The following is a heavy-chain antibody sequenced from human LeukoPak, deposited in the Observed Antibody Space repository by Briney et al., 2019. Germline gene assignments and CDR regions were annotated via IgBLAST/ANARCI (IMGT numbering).Heavy chain of an antibody. D-gene: IGHD5-18*01. CDR3: AGRVTGYSSGYVY. CDR2: ISGSAHKI. V-gene: IGHV3-23*01. CDR1: GFTFSNYS. Sequence: GGSLRLSCVASGFTFSNYSMSWVRQAQEKGLDWVSVISGSAHKIRYADSVKGRFTISRDNSENTVYLQMNNLRAEDTALYYCAGRVTGYSSGYVYWGQGTLVTVSS. J-gene: IGHJ4*02.